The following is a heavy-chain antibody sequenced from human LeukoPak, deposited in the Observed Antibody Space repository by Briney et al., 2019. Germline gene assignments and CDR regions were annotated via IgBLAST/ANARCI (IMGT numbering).Heavy chain of an antibody. CDR2: IYPDDSDT. Sequence: GESLKISCKGSGYSFTSYWIAWVRQMPGKGLEWMGIIYPDDSDTKYSPSFQGQVTISADKSISTAYLQWSSLKASDTALYYCARRSIAAALYNWFDPWGQGTLVTVSS. D-gene: IGHD6-13*01. V-gene: IGHV5-51*01. CDR3: ARRSIAAALYNWFDP. J-gene: IGHJ5*02. CDR1: GYSFTSYW.